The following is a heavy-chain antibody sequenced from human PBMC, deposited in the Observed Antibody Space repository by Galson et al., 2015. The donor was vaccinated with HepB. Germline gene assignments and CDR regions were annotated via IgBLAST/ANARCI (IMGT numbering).Heavy chain of an antibody. CDR1: GYTFTRYA. D-gene: IGHD6-19*01. CDR3: AREGVRYSSGWNVYYFDS. J-gene: IGHJ4*02. CDR2: INTNTGNP. V-gene: IGHV7-4-1*02. Sequence: SVKVSCKASGYTFTRYAINWVRQAPGQGLEWMGWINTNTGNPTYAQGFTGRFVFSLDTSVSTAYLQINNLKAEDNAVYYCAREGVRYSSGWNVYYFDSWGQGTLVTVSS.